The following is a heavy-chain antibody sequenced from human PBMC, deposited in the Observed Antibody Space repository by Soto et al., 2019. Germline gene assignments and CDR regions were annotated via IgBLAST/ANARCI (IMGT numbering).Heavy chain of an antibody. CDR3: ARSFSNKVGPDY. J-gene: IGHJ4*02. D-gene: IGHD4-4*01. CDR1: GYTFTSYD. Sequence: QVQLVQSGTEVKKPGASVKVSCKASGYTFTSYDINWVRQATGQGLEWMGWMNPNSGYTVYAQNFQGRVTMTRNTSISTAYMALSSLRSEDTAVYYCARSFSNKVGPDYWGQGTQVTVSS. V-gene: IGHV1-8*01. CDR2: MNPNSGYT.